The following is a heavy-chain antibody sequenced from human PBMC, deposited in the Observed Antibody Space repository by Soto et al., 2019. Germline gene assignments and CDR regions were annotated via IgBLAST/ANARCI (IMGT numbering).Heavy chain of an antibody. CDR3: ASWFGAWEFPRTHRAYYYCMDC. V-gene: IGHV1-69*13. J-gene: IGHJ6*02. D-gene: IGHD3-10*01. Sequence: VTASCKKCGPDIRSYARNWVRPALGRGLEWMGGIIPIFGTANYAQKFQGRVPITADESTSTAYMELSSLRSEDEAVYYLASWFGAWEFPRTHRAYYYCMDCWGQGTRVTVSS. CDR1: GPDIRSYA. CDR2: IIPIFGTA.